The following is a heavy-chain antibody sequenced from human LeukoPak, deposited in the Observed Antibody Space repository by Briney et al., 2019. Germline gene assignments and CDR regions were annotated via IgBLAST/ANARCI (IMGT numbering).Heavy chain of an antibody. CDR3: AAWFGESVP. CDR2: MNEDGSGR. D-gene: IGHD3-10*01. J-gene: IGHJ5*02. CDR1: GFTFTSAW. Sequence: GGSLRLSCAASGFTFTSAWMSWLRQTPERGLEWVAHMNEDGSGRFYVDSAKGRFTISRDDTQNSVYLQMNSLRVEDTAVYYCAAWFGESVPWGQGTLVTVSS. V-gene: IGHV3-7*01.